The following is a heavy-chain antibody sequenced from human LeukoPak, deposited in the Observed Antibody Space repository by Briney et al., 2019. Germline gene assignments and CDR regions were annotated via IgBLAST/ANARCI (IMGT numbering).Heavy chain of an antibody. CDR3: ARDWDYGGKRDWFDP. D-gene: IGHD4-23*01. CDR1: GDSFSSNSAA. Sequence: SQTLSLTCAISGDSFSSNSAAWNWIRQSPSRGLEWLGRTYYRSKWYNHYAVSVKSRIIINSDTSKNQFSLQLNSVTPEDTAVYYCARDWDYGGKRDWFDPWGQGTLVSVSS. V-gene: IGHV6-1*01. J-gene: IGHJ5*02. CDR2: TYYRSKWYN.